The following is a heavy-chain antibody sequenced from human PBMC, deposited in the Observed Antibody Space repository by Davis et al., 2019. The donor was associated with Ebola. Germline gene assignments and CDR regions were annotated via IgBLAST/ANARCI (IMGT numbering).Heavy chain of an antibody. J-gene: IGHJ6*02. CDR1: GFSFSDYG. Sequence: PGGSLRLSCEASGFSFSDYGMHWVRRAPGKGLEWVAGISYDGSGKYYADSVKGRFTISRDDSQDTLYLQMNSLRADDTALYYCAKEGAFGVPGSDFYYWYGMAVWGPGTTVTVSS. D-gene: IGHD3-3*01. CDR3: AKEGAFGVPGSDFYYWYGMAV. CDR2: ISYDGSGK. V-gene: IGHV3-30*18.